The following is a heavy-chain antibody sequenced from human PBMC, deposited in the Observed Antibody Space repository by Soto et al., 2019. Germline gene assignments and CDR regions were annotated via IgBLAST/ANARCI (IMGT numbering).Heavy chain of an antibody. D-gene: IGHD2-15*01. CDR1: GGTFSSYA. J-gene: IGHJ4*02. CDR3: ARGHRLSYCSGGSCYPFGK. V-gene: IGHV1-69*01. Sequence: QVQLVQSGAEVKKPGSSVKVSCKASGGTFSSYAISWVRQAPGQGLEWMGGIIPIFGTANYAQKFQGRVTITADESTSTAYMELSSLRSEDTAVYYCARGHRLSYCSGGSCYPFGKWGQGTLVTVSS. CDR2: IIPIFGTA.